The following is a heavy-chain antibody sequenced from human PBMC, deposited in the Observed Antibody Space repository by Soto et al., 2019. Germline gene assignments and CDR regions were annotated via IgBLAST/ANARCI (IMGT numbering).Heavy chain of an antibody. V-gene: IGHV4-59*01. CDR2: IYYSGST. CDR3: ATLDTAMGIDY. J-gene: IGHJ4*02. CDR1: GGSISSYY. Sequence: SETLSLTCTVSGGSISSYYWSWIRQPPGKGLEWIGYIYYSGSTNYNPSLKSRVTISVATSKNQFSLKLSSVTAADTAVYYCATLDTAMGIDYWGQGTLVTVSS. D-gene: IGHD5-18*01.